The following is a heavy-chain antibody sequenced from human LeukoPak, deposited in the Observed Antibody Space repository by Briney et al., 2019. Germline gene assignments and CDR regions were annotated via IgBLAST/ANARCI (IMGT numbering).Heavy chain of an antibody. D-gene: IGHD5-18*01. CDR1: GFTFSSYA. Sequence: PGGSLRLSCAASGFTFSSYAMHWVRQAPGKGLEWVAVISYDGSNKYYADSVKGRFTISRDNSKNTLYLQMNSLRAEDTAVYYCARDPERGYSLDYWGQGTLVTVSS. J-gene: IGHJ4*02. CDR2: ISYDGSNK. CDR3: ARDPERGYSLDY. V-gene: IGHV3-30-3*01.